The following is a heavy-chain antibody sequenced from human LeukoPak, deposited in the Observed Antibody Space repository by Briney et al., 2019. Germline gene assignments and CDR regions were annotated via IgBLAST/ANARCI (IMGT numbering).Heavy chain of an antibody. CDR2: IYYTGST. J-gene: IGHJ4*02. D-gene: IGHD1-26*01. Sequence: ASETLSLTCTVSGGSMSSGGYLWGWIRQPPGKGLEWLGSIYYTGSTDSTPSLKSRVTISSDTSRNQFSWRLTSVTAADTSAYYCSRRSYFYSGTAYYDFWGQGTLVTVSS. V-gene: IGHV4-39*01. CDR1: GGSMSSGGYL. CDR3: SRRSYFYSGTAYYDF.